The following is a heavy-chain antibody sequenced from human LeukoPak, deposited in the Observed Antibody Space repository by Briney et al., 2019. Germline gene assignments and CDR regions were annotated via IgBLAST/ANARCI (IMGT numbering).Heavy chain of an antibody. V-gene: IGHV4-59*01. Sequence: SETLSLTCTVSGDSISSYYWSWIRQPPGKGLEWIGYIYHSGSTNYNPSLKSRVTISADTSKDQFSLKLASVTTADTAVYYCATGYSSTWYYFDYWGQGTLVTVSS. D-gene: IGHD6-13*01. CDR1: GDSISSYY. CDR2: IYHSGST. CDR3: ATGYSSTWYYFDY. J-gene: IGHJ4*02.